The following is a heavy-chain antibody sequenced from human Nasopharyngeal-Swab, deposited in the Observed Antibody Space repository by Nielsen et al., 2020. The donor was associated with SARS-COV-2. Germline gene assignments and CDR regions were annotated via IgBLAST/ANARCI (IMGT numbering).Heavy chain of an antibody. CDR1: GGTFSSYA. CDR3: ARGGWLRRSYYYSYYYMDV. D-gene: IGHD5-12*01. V-gene: IGHV1-69*10. CDR2: TSLFFILA. J-gene: IGHJ6*03. Sequence: SVKVSCKASGGTFSSYAISWVRQALGKGFEWLGGTSLFFILAKYGQKFQGRAAITADKSTSTAYMELRSLRSDDTGVYYCARGGWLRRSYYYSYYYMDVWGKGTTVSVSS.